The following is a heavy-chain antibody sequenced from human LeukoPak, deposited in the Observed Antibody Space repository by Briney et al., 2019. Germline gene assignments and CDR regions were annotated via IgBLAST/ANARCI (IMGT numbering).Heavy chain of an antibody. J-gene: IGHJ4*02. CDR1: GFTLSNYG. D-gene: IGHD3-22*01. CDR2: ISDSGGRT. CDR3: AKRGVVIRVILVGFHKEAYYFDS. Sequence: GGSLRLSCAGSGFTLSNYGMSWVRQGPGKGLEWVAGISDSGGRTNYADSVKGRFTISRDNPKNTLYLQMNSLRAEDTAVYFCAKRGVVIRVILVGFHKEAYYFDSWGQGALVTVSS. V-gene: IGHV3-23*01.